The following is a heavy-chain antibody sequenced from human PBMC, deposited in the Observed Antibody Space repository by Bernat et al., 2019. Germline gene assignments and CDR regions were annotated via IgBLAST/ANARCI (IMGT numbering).Heavy chain of an antibody. CDR1: GFTFSSYC. CDR3: ARDDCSGGSCYSLYI. J-gene: IGHJ4*02. CDR2: IWDDGSNK. V-gene: IGHV3-33*01. Sequence: QVQLVESGGGVVQPGRSLRLSCAASGFTFSSYCMHWVRQAPGKGLEWVAVIWDDGSNKYYADSVKGRFTISRDNSKNTLYLQMNSLRAEDTAVYYFARDDCSGGSCYSLYIWGQGTLVTVSS. D-gene: IGHD2-15*01.